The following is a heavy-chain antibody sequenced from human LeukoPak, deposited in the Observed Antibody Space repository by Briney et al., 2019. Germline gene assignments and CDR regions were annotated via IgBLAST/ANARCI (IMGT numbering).Heavy chain of an antibody. CDR3: ARQTGSGLFILP. Sequence: SETLSLTCTVSGVSISSGNSYRGWIRQPPGKGLEWIGSIYYSGDTYYNASLKSQVSISIDTSKNQFSLRLTSVTAADTAVYYCARQTGSGLFILPGGQGTLVTVSS. CDR1: GVSISSGNSY. CDR2: IYYSGDT. J-gene: IGHJ4*02. D-gene: IGHD3/OR15-3a*01. V-gene: IGHV4-39*01.